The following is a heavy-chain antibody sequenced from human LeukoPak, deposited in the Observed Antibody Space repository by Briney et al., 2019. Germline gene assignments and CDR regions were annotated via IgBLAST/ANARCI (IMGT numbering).Heavy chain of an antibody. D-gene: IGHD6-19*01. CDR1: GFTFSDYY. V-gene: IGHV3-11*06. Sequence: GGSLRLSCAASGFTFSDYYMSWIRQAPGKGLEWVSSISSSSSYIYYADSVKGRFTISRDNAKNSLYLQMNSLRAEDTAVYYCARVPGIAVAGTAVWGQGTMVTVSS. CDR2: ISSSSSYI. CDR3: ARVPGIAVAGTAV. J-gene: IGHJ3*01.